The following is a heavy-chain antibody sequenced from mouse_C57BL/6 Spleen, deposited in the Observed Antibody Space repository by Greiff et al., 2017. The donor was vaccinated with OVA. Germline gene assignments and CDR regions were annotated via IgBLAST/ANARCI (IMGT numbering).Heavy chain of an antibody. Sequence: EVKLVESGGDLVKPGGSLKLSCAASGFTFSSYGMSWVRQTPDKRLEWVATISSGGSYTYYPDSVKGRFTISRDNAKNTLYLQMSSLKSEDTAMYYCASLIYYDYDGYYFDYWGQGTTLTVSS. J-gene: IGHJ2*01. CDR3: ASLIYYDYDGYYFDY. V-gene: IGHV5-6*01. CDR1: GFTFSSYG. D-gene: IGHD2-4*01. CDR2: ISSGGSYT.